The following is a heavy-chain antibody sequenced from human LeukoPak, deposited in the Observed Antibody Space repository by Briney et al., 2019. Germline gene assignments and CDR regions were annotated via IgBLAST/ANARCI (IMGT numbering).Heavy chain of an antibody. V-gene: IGHV3-30*18. CDR2: ISYDGSNK. Sequence: GSLRLSCAASGFTFSSYGMHWVRQAPGKGLEWVAVISYDGSNKYYADSVKGRFTISRDNSKNTLYLQMNSLRAEDTAVYYCAKFPPASYTVSGWPPGDYWGQGTLVTVSS. D-gene: IGHD6-19*01. CDR3: AKFPPASYTVSGWPPGDY. CDR1: GFTFSSYG. J-gene: IGHJ4*02.